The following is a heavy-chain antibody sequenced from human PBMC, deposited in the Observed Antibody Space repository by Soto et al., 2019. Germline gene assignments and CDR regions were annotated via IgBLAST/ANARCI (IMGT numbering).Heavy chain of an antibody. CDR2: INPKSGGT. V-gene: IGHV1-2*04. J-gene: IGHJ6*02. Sequence: GASVKVSCKASGYSFTDYHIHWVRQAPGQGLEWLGRINPKSGGTSTAQKFQGWVTMTRDRSISTVYMELTRLRSDDTAVYFCARGHSTDCSNGVCSFFYNQEMDVWGQGTTVTVS. D-gene: IGHD2-8*01. CDR1: GYSFTDYH. CDR3: ARGHSTDCSNGVCSFFYNQEMDV.